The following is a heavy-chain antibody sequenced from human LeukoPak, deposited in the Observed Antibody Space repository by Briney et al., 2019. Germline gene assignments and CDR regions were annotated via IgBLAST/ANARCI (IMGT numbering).Heavy chain of an antibody. V-gene: IGHV3-64*01. CDR2: ITSNGGST. J-gene: IGHJ4*02. D-gene: IGHD3-10*01. CDR1: GFTFSSYA. Sequence: QSGGSLRRSCAASGFTFSSYAFHWVRQAPGKGLEYVSSITSNGGSTYYANSVKGRFTISRDNAKNTLYLQMDSLRAEDMAVYYCAKRSSESYYYDYWGQGTLVTVSS. CDR3: AKRSSESYYYDY.